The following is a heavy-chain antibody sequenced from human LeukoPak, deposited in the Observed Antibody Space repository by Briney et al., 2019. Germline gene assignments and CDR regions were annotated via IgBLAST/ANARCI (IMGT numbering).Heavy chain of an antibody. D-gene: IGHD3-22*01. V-gene: IGHV4-34*01. Sequence: SETLSLTCAVYGGSFSGYYWSWIRQPPGKGLEWIGETNHSGSTNYNPSLKSRVTISVDTSKNQFSLKLSSVTAADTAVYYCASSYHDSSGYYSDYWGQGTLVTVSS. CDR1: GGSFSGYY. J-gene: IGHJ4*02. CDR2: TNHSGST. CDR3: ASSYHDSSGYYSDY.